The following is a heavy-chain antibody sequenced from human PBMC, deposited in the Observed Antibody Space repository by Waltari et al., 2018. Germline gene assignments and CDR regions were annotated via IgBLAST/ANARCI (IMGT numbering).Heavy chain of an antibody. CDR1: GFTFSSYA. Sequence: EVQLLESGGGLVQPGGSLRLSCAASGFTFSSYAMSWVRQAPGKGLEWVSAISGSGGSIYYADSVKGRFTISRDNSKNTLYLQMNSLRAEDTAVYYCAKIIYFDWSINYYGMDVWGQGTTVTVSS. CDR3: AKIIYFDWSINYYGMDV. CDR2: ISGSGGSI. V-gene: IGHV3-23*01. J-gene: IGHJ6*02. D-gene: IGHD3-9*01.